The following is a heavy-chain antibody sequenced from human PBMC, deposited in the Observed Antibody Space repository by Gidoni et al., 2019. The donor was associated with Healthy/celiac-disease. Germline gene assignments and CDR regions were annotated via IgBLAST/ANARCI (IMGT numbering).Heavy chain of an antibody. V-gene: IGHV1-3*01. CDR3: ARPSGFHSNYFLY. J-gene: IGHJ4*02. CDR1: GYTFTSYA. D-gene: IGHD1-26*01. Sequence: QVQLVQSGAEVKKPGASVKVSCKASGYTFTSYAMHWGRQAPGQRLEWMGWSNAGNGNTKDSQKLQGRVTITRDTSASTAYMELSSLRSEDTAVYYCARPSGFHSNYFLYWGQGTLVTVSS. CDR2: SNAGNGNT.